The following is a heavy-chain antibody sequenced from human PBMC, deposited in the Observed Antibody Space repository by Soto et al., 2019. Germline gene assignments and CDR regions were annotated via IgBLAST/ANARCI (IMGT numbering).Heavy chain of an antibody. Sequence: QVQLVESGGGVVQPGRSLRLSCAASGFTFSSYAMHWVRQAPGKGLEWVAVISYDGSNKYYADSVKGRFTISRDNSKNTLYLQMNSRSVEDTAVYYCAGTSLIGYSYGPIDYWGQGTLVTVSS. J-gene: IGHJ4*02. CDR1: GFTFSSYA. V-gene: IGHV3-30-3*01. CDR3: AGTSLIGYSYGPIDY. D-gene: IGHD5-18*01. CDR2: ISYDGSNK.